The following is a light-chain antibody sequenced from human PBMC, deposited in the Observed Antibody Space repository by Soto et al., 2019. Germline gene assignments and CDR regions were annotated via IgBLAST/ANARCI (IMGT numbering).Light chain of an antibody. CDR3: QQYGTSPWT. Sequence: EIVLTQSPGTLSLSPGERATLSCRASQSVSSSFVAWFQQKPGQAPRLLIYGTSSRATGIPDRFSGSGSGTDFTLTINGLEPEDFAMYFCQQYGTSPWTFGQGTK. CDR2: GTS. V-gene: IGKV3-20*01. J-gene: IGKJ1*01. CDR1: QSVSSSF.